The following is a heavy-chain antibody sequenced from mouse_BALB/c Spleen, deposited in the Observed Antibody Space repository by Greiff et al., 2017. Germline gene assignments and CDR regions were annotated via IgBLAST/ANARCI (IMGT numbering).Heavy chain of an antibody. CDR1: GYTFTSYW. J-gene: IGHJ1*01. CDR3: ARWSYWYFDV. CDR2: IDPYDSET. D-gene: IGHD2-3*01. Sequence: QVQLQQSGAELMKPGASVKISCKASGYTFTSYWMNWVKQRPEQGLEWIGRIDPYDSETHYNQKFKGKATLTVDKSSSTAYMELSSLTSEDSGVYYGARWSYWYFDVWGAGTTVTVSS. V-gene: IGHV1-74*01.